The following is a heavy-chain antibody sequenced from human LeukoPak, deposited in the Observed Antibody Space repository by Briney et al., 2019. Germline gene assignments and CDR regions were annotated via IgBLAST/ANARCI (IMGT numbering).Heavy chain of an antibody. D-gene: IGHD3-10*01. CDR3: ASSSRGAFDI. CDR2: INHSGST. V-gene: IGHV4-34*01. J-gene: IGHJ3*02. CDR1: GWSFSGYY. Sequence: ETSETLSLTCAVYGWSFSGYYWSWIRQPPGKGLEWIGEINHSGSTTYNPSLKSRVTISVDTSKNQFSLKLSSVTAADTAVYYCASSSRGAFDIWGQGTMVTVSS.